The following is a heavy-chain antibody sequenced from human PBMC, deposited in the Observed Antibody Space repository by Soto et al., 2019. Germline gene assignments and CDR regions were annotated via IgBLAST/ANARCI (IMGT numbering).Heavy chain of an antibody. CDR2: IHYSGSV. Sequence: QVQLQESGPGLVRPSQTLSLTCTVSGGSISFEHYHWTWIRQPAGKGLAWIGYIHYSGSVYYNPSLQSRVSMSVDTSKNLFYLKLRSVTAADAAVYFCVREDDGGYRGYYGLDVWGQGTTVTVSS. J-gene: IGHJ6*02. V-gene: IGHV4-30-4*01. CDR3: VREDDGGYRGYYGLDV. CDR1: GGSISFEHYH. D-gene: IGHD4-17*01.